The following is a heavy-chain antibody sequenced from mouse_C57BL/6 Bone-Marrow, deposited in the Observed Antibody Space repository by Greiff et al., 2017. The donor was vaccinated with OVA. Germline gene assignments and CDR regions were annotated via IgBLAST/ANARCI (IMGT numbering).Heavy chain of an antibody. V-gene: IGHV1-81*01. CDR3: ARRGVYYDYDAGFAY. D-gene: IGHD2-4*01. CDR1: GYTFTSYG. Sequence: QVQLQQSGAELARPGASVKLSCKASGYTFTSYGISWVKQRTGQGLEWIGEIYPRSGNTYYNEKFKGKATLTADKSSSTAYMELRSLTSEDSAVYFCARRGVYYDYDAGFAYWGQGTLVTVSA. J-gene: IGHJ3*01. CDR2: IYPRSGNT.